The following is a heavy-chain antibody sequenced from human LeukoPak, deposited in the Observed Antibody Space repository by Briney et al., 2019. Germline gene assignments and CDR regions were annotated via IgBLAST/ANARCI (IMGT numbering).Heavy chain of an antibody. D-gene: IGHD3-9*01. J-gene: IGHJ3*02. Sequence: GGSLRLSCAASGFTFSGYAMHWVRQAPGKGLEWVSVISYDGSNKYYADSVKGRFTISRDNSKNTLYLQMNSLRAEDTAVYYCARDFAAEYYDILGAFDIWGQGTMVTVSS. CDR3: ARDFAAEYYDILGAFDI. CDR2: ISYDGSNK. CDR1: GFTFSGYA. V-gene: IGHV3-30*04.